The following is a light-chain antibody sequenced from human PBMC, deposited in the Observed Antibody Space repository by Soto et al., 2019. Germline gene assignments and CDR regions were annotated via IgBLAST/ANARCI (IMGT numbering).Light chain of an antibody. CDR2: DVS. J-gene: IGLJ2*01. CDR3: TSYTTSSPHVG. V-gene: IGLV2-14*01. CDR1: SSDVGGYNY. Sequence: QSALTQPASVSGSPGQSITISCTGSSSDVGGYNYVSWYQQHPGKAPKVMINDVSNRPSGVSNRFSGSKSGNTASLTISGLQAEDEADYYCTSYTTSSPHVGFGGGTKLTVL.